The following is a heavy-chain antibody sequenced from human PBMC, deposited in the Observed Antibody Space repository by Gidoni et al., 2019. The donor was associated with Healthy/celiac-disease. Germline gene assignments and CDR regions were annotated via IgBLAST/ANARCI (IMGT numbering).Heavy chain of an antibody. D-gene: IGHD6-19*01. J-gene: IGHJ5*02. Sequence: QVQLVESGGGVVQPGRSLRLSCAASGFTFSSYAMHWVPQAPGKGLEWVAVISYDGSNKYYADSVKGRFTISRDNSKNTLYLQMNSLRAEDTAVYYCARGAYSSGFNWFDPWGQGTLVTVSS. CDR3: ARGAYSSGFNWFDP. V-gene: IGHV3-30-3*01. CDR2: ISYDGSNK. CDR1: GFTFSSYA.